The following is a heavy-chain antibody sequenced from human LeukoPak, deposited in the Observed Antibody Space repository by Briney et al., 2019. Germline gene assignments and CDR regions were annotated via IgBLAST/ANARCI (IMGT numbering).Heavy chain of an antibody. CDR1: GGTFSGYA. V-gene: IGHV1-18*01. CDR2: ISAYNGNT. Sequence: ASVKVSCKASGGTFSGYAISWVRQAPGQGPEWMGWISAYNGNTNYAQKLQGRVTMTTDTSTSTAYMELRSLRSDDTAVYYCARNLSLLRFLEWLLDYWGQGTLVTVSS. J-gene: IGHJ4*02. D-gene: IGHD3-3*01. CDR3: ARNLSLLRFLEWLLDY.